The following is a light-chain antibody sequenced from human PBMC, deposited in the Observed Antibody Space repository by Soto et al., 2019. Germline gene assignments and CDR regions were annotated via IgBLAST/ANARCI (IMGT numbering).Light chain of an antibody. CDR1: QSVSSSR. J-gene: IGKJ5*01. V-gene: IGKV3-20*01. CDR3: QQYGSSPIT. Sequence: EIVLTQSPGTLSLSPGERATLSCRASQSVSSSRLGWYQQKPGQAPRLLIYDASGRVTDSPDRFSGSGSGTDFTLTISRLEPEDFAVYYCQQYGSSPITFGQWTRLEMK. CDR2: DAS.